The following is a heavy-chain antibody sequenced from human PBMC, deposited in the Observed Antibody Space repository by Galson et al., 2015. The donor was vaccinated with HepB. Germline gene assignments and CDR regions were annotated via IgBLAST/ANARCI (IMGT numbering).Heavy chain of an antibody. CDR1: GDSVSSNSGA. D-gene: IGHD5-24*01. CDR3: ARDDNDGWDVGFDP. J-gene: IGHJ5*02. Sequence: CAISGDSVSSNSGAWNWIRQSPSRGLEWLGRTYYKSKWYYYYADSVKSRITINADTSKNQFSLQLNSVTPEDAALYYCARDDNDGWDVGFDPRGQGPLVTVSS. V-gene: IGHV6-1*01. CDR2: TYYKSKWYY.